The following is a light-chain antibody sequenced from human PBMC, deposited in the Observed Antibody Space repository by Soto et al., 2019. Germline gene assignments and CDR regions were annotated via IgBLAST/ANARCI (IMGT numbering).Light chain of an antibody. Sequence: QSALTQPAPVSGSPGQSITISCTGTSGDIGGYDYVSWYQQHPGKAPKLMIYDVSNRPSGVSNRFSGSKSGTTASLTISGLQAEDEADYYCSSYTSGNTYVFGTGTKLTVL. CDR1: SGDIGGYDY. J-gene: IGLJ1*01. CDR2: DVS. V-gene: IGLV2-14*03. CDR3: SSYTSGNTYV.